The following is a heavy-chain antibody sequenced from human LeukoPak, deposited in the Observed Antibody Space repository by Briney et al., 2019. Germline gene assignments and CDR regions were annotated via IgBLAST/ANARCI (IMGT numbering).Heavy chain of an antibody. CDR3: ARARGGSYPDY. J-gene: IGHJ4*02. Sequence: PSETLSLTCAVYGGSFSGYYWSWIRQPPGKGLEWIGEINHSGSTNYNPSLKSRVTISVDTSKNQFSLKLSSVTAADTAVYYCARARGGSYPDYWGQGTLVTVSS. D-gene: IGHD3-16*01. CDR2: INHSGST. CDR1: GGSFSGYY. V-gene: IGHV4-34*01.